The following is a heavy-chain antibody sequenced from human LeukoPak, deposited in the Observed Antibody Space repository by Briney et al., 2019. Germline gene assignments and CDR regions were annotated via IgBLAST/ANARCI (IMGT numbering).Heavy chain of an antibody. CDR1: GYTFTSYD. Sequence: GASVKVSCKASGYTFTSYDINWVRQATGQGLEWMGWMNPNSGNTGYAQKFQGRVTITTDTSTSTAYMELRSLRSDDTAVYYCARGCYYDSSGYHYWGQGTLVTVSS. D-gene: IGHD3-22*01. J-gene: IGHJ4*02. CDR2: MNPNSGNT. V-gene: IGHV1-8*03. CDR3: ARGCYYDSSGYHY.